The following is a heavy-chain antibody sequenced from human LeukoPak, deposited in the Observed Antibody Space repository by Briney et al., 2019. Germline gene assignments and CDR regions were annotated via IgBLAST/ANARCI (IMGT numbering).Heavy chain of an antibody. V-gene: IGHV3-9*03. D-gene: IGHD3-16*01. CDR1: GFTFDDYA. Sequence: GGSLRLSCAASGFTFDDYAMHWVRQAPGKGLEWVSGISWNSGSIGYADSVKGRFTISRDNAKNSLYLQMNSLRAGDMALYYCAKDIGPRGQYYFDYWGQGALVTVSS. CDR2: ISWNSGSI. CDR3: AKDIGPRGQYYFDY. J-gene: IGHJ4*02.